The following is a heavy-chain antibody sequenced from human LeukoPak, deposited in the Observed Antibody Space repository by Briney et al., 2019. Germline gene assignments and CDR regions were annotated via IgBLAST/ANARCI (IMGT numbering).Heavy chain of an antibody. V-gene: IGHV4-4*07. CDR2: IYTSGST. J-gene: IGHJ6*02. CDR1: GGSISSYY. D-gene: IGHD3-10*01. CDR3: ARDPVLLWFGEYYGMDV. Sequence: GSLRLSCTVSGGSISSYYWSWIRQPAGKGLEWIGRIYTSGSTNYNPSLKSRVTMSVDTSKNQFSLKLSSVTAADTAVYYCARDPVLLWFGEYYGMDVWGQGTTVTVSS.